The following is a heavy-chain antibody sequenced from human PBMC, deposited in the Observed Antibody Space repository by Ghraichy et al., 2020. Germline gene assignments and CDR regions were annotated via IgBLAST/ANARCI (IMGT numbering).Heavy chain of an antibody. CDR1: GGSISSSSYY. J-gene: IGHJ4*02. V-gene: IGHV4-39*01. Sequence: SETLSLTCTVSGGSISSSSYYWGWIRQPPGKGLEWIGITYYSGSTYYTPSHKSRIAISIDTSRNQFSLTLASVTAADTGVYYCARTTERVNYDYWSGPNYFDSWGQGTLVTVSS. CDR3: ARTTERVNYDYWSGPNYFDS. CDR2: TYYSGST. D-gene: IGHD3-3*01.